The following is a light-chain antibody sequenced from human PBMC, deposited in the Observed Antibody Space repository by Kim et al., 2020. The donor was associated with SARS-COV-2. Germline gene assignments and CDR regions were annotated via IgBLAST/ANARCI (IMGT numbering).Light chain of an antibody. CDR3: EQYNSHSQS. CDR2: DAS. Sequence: DIQMTQSPSTLSASVGDRVTFTCRASQSVSRSLAWYQQKPGKAPKLLISDASDLKSGVPSRFSGSGSGTQFTLTISSLQPDDFATYFCEQYNSHSQSFGQGTKLEI. CDR1: QSVSRS. V-gene: IGKV1-5*01. J-gene: IGKJ2*01.